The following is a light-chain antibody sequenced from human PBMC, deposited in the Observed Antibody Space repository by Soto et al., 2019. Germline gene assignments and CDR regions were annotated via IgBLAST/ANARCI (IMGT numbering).Light chain of an antibody. CDR3: QSYDSSLSGWV. J-gene: IGLJ3*02. CDR2: GNS. CDR1: SSNIGAGYD. V-gene: IGLV1-40*01. Sequence: QSVLTQPPSVSGAPGQRVTISCTGSSSNIGAGYDVHWYQQLPGTAPKLLIYGNSNRPSGVPDRFSRSKSGTSASLAITGLRAEDEADYYCQSYDSSLSGWVLGGGTKLTVL.